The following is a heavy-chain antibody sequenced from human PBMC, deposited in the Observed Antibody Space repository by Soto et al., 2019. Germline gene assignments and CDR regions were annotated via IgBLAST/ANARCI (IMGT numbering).Heavy chain of an antibody. J-gene: IGHJ4*02. Sequence: GGSLRLSCAASGFTFSTSNMGWVRQAPGKGLEWVSSISSTSTYIYYAGSVRGRFTIARDNTKNSLYLQMNSLRAEDTAVYYCAREIWAGGPGHQNDYWGQGTLVTVSS. D-gene: IGHD3-16*01. V-gene: IGHV3-21*01. CDR1: GFTFSTSN. CDR3: AREIWAGGPGHQNDY. CDR2: ISSTSTYI.